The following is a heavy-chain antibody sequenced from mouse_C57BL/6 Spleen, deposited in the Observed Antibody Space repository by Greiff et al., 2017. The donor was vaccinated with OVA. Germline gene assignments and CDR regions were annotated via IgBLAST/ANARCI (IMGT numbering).Heavy chain of an antibody. CDR2: ISSGSSTI. V-gene: IGHV5-17*01. CDR3: ARPIYDGYSWYFDV. Sequence: VQLQQSGGGLVKPGGSLKLSCAASGFTFSDYGMHWVRQAPEKGLEWVAYISSGSSTIYYADTVKGRFTISRDNAKNTLFLQMTSLRSEDTAMYYCARPIYDGYSWYFDVWGTGTTVTVSS. J-gene: IGHJ1*03. CDR1: GFTFSDYG. D-gene: IGHD2-3*01.